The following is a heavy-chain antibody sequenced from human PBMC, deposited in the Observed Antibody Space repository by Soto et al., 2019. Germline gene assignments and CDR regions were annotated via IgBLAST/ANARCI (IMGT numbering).Heavy chain of an antibody. V-gene: IGHV2-70*11. D-gene: IGHD2-8*01. Sequence: SGPTLVNPTQTLTLTCTFSGFSLSTSGMCVSWIRQPPGKALDWLARIDWDDDKYYSTSLKTRLTISKDTSKNQVVLTMTDMDPVDTATYYCARCTNGVYYFDYWGQGTLVTVSS. CDR2: IDWDDDK. J-gene: IGHJ4*02. CDR3: ARCTNGVYYFDY. CDR1: GFSLSTSGMC.